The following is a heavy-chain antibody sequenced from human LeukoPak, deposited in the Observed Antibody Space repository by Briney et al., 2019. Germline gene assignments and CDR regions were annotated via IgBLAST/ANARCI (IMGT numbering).Heavy chain of an antibody. Sequence: PSETLSLTCTVSGGSISSGSYYWSWIRQPAGKGLEWIGRIYTSGSTNYNPSLKSRVTISVDTSKNQFSLKLSSVTAADTAVYYCARIYDSSGYGEGYYFDYWGQGTLVTVSS. CDR1: GGSISSGSYY. V-gene: IGHV4-61*02. D-gene: IGHD3-22*01. J-gene: IGHJ4*02. CDR3: ARIYDSSGYGEGYYFDY. CDR2: IYTSGST.